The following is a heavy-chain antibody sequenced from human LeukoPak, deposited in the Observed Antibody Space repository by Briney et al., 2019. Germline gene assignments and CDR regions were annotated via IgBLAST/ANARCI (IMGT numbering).Heavy chain of an antibody. CDR1: GFTFRNYN. V-gene: IGHV3-21*01. D-gene: IGHD2-8*01. J-gene: IGHJ5*02. CDR2: ISESSSFI. CDR3: ARQRGYCSSGVCRGWFDP. Sequence: GGSLRLSCAASGFTFRNYNMNWVRQAPGRGLEWVSSISESSSFIQYADSLKGRFAISRDNAKNSLYLQMNSLRAEDTAVYYCARQRGYCSSGVCRGWFDPWGQGTLVTVST.